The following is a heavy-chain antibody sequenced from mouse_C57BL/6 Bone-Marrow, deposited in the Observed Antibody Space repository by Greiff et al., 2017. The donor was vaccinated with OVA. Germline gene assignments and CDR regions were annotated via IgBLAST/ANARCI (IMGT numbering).Heavy chain of an antibody. CDR2: ISDGGSYT. V-gene: IGHV5-4*03. CDR1: GFTFSSYA. D-gene: IGHD3-3*01. CDR3: ARVPLGDYYAMDY. J-gene: IGHJ4*01. Sequence: EVMLVESGGGLVKPGGSLKLSCAASGFTFSSYAMSWVRQTPEKRLEWVATISDGGSYTYYPDNVKGRFTISRYNAKNNLYLQMSHLKSEDTAMYYCARVPLGDYYAMDYWGQGTSVTVSS.